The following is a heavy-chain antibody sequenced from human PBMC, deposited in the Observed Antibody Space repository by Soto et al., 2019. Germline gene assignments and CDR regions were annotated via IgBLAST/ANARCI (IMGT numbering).Heavy chain of an antibody. Sequence: EVQLLESGGGLVQPGGSLXLSCAAAGFTFXNYALTWVXQSPGKGLEWVSTFSGSGGSTYYADSVRGRFTISRDNSKNTLFLQMNSLRVEDTAIYYCARDWTGDTCPCLDVWGQGTTVSVSS. CDR1: GFTFXNYA. V-gene: IGHV3-23*01. J-gene: IGHJ6*02. CDR3: ARDWTGDTCPCLDV. D-gene: IGHD3-3*01. CDR2: FSGSGGST.